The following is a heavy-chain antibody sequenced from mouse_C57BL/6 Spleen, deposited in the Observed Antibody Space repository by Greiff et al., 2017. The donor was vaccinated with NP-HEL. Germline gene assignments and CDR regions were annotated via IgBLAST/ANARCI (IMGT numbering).Heavy chain of an antibody. D-gene: IGHD1-1*01. Sequence: VQLQQPGAELVKPGASVKMSCKASGYTFTSYWITWVKQRPGQGLEWIGDIYPGSGSTNYNQKFKSKATLTVDTSSSTAYMRLSSLTSEDSAVNYWARYYGSSYGFDDWGEGTTLTVSS. CDR3: ARYYGSSYGFDD. CDR1: GYTFTSYW. V-gene: IGHV1-55*01. J-gene: IGHJ2*01. CDR2: IYPGSGST.